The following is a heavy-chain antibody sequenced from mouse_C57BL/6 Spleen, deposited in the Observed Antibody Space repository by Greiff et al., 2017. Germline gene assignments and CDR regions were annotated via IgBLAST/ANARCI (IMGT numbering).Heavy chain of an antibody. J-gene: IGHJ2*01. CDR3: AREGHYGSSYEDFDY. CDR2: ISYDGSN. D-gene: IGHD1-1*01. V-gene: IGHV3-6*01. CDR1: GYSITSGYY. Sequence: EVQLQESGPGLVKPSQSLSLTCSVTGYSITSGYYWNWIRQFPGNKLEWMGYISYDGSNNYNPSLKNRISITRDTSKNQFFLKLNSVTTEDTATYYCAREGHYGSSYEDFDYWGQGTTLTVSS.